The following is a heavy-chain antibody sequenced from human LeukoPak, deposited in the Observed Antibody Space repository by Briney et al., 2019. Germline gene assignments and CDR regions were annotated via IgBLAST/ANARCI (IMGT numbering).Heavy chain of an antibody. Sequence: GGSLRLSCAAAGFPFSSYWMSWVRQAPGKGLEWVANIKQDGSDEYYVDSVKGRFTISRDNAKNSLYLQVNSLRVDDTAVYYCARLTGTTGFDYWGQGTLVTVPS. J-gene: IGHJ4*02. CDR1: GFPFSSYW. V-gene: IGHV3-7*01. CDR2: IKQDGSDE. CDR3: ARLTGTTGFDY. D-gene: IGHD1-1*01.